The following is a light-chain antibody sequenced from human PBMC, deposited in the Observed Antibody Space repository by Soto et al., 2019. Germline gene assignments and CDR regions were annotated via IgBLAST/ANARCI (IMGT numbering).Light chain of an antibody. J-gene: IGKJ2*01. Sequence: EIVLTQSPATLSLSPGERATLSCRASQSVANSLAWYQQRPGQAPRLLIYDASNGATGIPPRFSGSGSGTDFTLTITRREPEDFVIYYCQQRSNWPYTFGQGTKLEIK. CDR3: QQRSNWPYT. V-gene: IGKV3-11*01. CDR2: DAS. CDR1: QSVANS.